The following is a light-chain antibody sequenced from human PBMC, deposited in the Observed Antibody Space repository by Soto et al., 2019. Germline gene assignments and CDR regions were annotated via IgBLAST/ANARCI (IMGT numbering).Light chain of an antibody. CDR3: QQYNSFSLIT. V-gene: IGKV1-5*01. Sequence: DIQMTQSPSPLSESVGDTVTITCRASQSISRWLAWYQQKPGKAPKILISDASILENGVPSRFSGTGSGTEFTLTISNLQPDDFATYFCQQYNSFSLITFGQGTRLEI. J-gene: IGKJ5*01. CDR1: QSISRW. CDR2: DAS.